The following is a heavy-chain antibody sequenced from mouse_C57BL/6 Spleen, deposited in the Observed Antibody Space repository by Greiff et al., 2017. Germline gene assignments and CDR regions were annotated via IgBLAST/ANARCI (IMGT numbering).Heavy chain of an antibody. V-gene: IGHV1-5*01. CDR3: TPLTTVVAPFDY. CDR2: IYPGNSDT. D-gene: IGHD1-1*01. CDR1: GYTFTSYW. J-gene: IGHJ2*01. Sequence: EVQLQQSGTVLARPGASVKMSCKTSGYTFTSYWMHWVKQRPGPGLEWIGAIYPGNSDTSYNQKFKGKAKLTAVTSASTAYMELRSLTNEDSAVYYYTPLTTVVAPFDYWGQGTTLTVSS.